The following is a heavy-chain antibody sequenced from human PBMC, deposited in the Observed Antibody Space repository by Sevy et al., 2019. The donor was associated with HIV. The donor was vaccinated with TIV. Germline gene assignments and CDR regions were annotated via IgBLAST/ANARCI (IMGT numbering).Heavy chain of an antibody. CDR3: AKDMRWELLGAFDI. CDR1: GFTFDDYA. V-gene: IGHV3-9*01. J-gene: IGHJ3*02. Sequence: GGSLRLSCAASGFTFDDYAMHWVRQAPGKGLEWVSGISWNSGSIGYADSVKGRLTISRDNAKNSLYLQMNSLRAEDTALYYCAKDMRWELLGAFDIWGQGTMVTVSS. CDR2: ISWNSGSI. D-gene: IGHD1-26*01.